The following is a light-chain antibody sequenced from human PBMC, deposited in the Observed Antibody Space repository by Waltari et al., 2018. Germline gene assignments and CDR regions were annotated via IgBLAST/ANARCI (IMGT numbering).Light chain of an antibody. CDR3: QQNNHWTRT. J-gene: IGKJ4*01. CDR2: GAS. CDR1: QSVSSN. V-gene: IGKV3-15*01. Sequence: EIVMTQSPATLSVSPGERVTLSCRASQSVSSNLGWHQQQPGQAPRLLIYGASTRATDSPARFRGSGSGREFTLIIRILKSEDFAVYYCQQNNHWTRTFGGGTKVEIK.